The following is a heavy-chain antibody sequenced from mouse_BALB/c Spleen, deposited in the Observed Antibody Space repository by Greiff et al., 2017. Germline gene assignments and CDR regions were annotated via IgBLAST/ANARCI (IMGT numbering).Heavy chain of an antibody. J-gene: IGHJ4*01. V-gene: IGHV5-6-4*01. CDR3: TRGDIKVPYYAMDY. D-gene: IGHD1-3*01. CDR1: GFTFSSYT. CDR2: ISSGGSYT. Sequence: EVHLVESGGGLVKPGGSLKLSCAASGFTFSSYTMSWVRQTPEKRLEWVATISSGGSYTYYPDSVKGRFTISRDNAKNTLYLQMSSLKSEDTAMYYCTRGDIKVPYYAMDYWGQGTSVTVSS.